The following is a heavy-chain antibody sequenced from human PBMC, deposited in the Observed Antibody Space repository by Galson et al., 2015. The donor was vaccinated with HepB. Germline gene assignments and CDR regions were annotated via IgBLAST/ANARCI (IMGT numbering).Heavy chain of an antibody. CDR2: ISGSGGST. J-gene: IGHJ6*02. CDR3: AKVRGGYSSSYRDYYYYGMDV. D-gene: IGHD6-6*01. V-gene: IGHV3-23*01. Sequence: SLRLSCAASGFTFSSYAMSWVRQAPGKGLEWVSAISGSGGSTYYADSVKGRFTISRDNSKNTLYLQMNSLRAEDTAVYYCAKVRGGYSSSYRDYYYYGMDVWGQGTTVTVSS. CDR1: GFTFSSYA.